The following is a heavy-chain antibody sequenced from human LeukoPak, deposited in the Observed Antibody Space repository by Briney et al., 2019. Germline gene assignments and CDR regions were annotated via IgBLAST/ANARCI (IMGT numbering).Heavy chain of an antibody. V-gene: IGHV3-23*01. CDR2: IYGSGGGT. CDR1: GFTFSSFTFSSYA. J-gene: IGHJ4*02. Sequence: GGSLRLSCAASGFTFSSFTFSSYAMNWVRQAPGKGLEWVSAIYGSGGGTNYADSVKGRFTISRDNSKNTLYLQMNSLRAEDTAMYYCAKGTLDTPTADYFDYWGQGALVTVST. D-gene: IGHD3-9*01. CDR3: AKGTLDTPTADYFDY.